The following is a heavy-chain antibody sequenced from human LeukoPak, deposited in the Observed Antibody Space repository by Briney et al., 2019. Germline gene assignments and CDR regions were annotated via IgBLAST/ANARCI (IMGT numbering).Heavy chain of an antibody. J-gene: IGHJ4*02. V-gene: IGHV3-21*01. CDR2: LSRTSRTPTYK. Sequence: GGSLRLSCAASGFTFSSYSMNWVRQAPGKGLEWVSSLSRTSRTPTYKYYADSVAGRFTISRDDDKNELYLQMNSLRAEDTAVYYCTRPSADDYGSNDFWGQGTLVTVSS. CDR1: GFTFSSYS. CDR3: TRPSADDYGSNDF. D-gene: IGHD4/OR15-4a*01.